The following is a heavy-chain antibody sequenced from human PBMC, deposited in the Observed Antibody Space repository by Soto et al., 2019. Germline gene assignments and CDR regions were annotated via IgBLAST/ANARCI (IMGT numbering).Heavy chain of an antibody. V-gene: IGHV3-33*01. CDR1: GFTFSSYG. CDR2: IWYDGSNK. J-gene: IGHJ6*02. Sequence: GGSLRLSCAASGFTFSSYGMHWVRQAPGRGLEWVAVIWYDGSNKDYADSVKGRFTISRDNSKNTLYLQMNSLRAEDTAVYYCARAFSGSYYTYSYYGMDVWGQGTTVTVSS. CDR3: ARAFSGSYYTYSYYGMDV. D-gene: IGHD1-26*01.